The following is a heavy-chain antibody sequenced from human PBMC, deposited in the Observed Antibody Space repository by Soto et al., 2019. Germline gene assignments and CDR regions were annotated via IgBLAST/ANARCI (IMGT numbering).Heavy chain of an antibody. CDR1: GYTFTSYD. CDR3: ATLRYSSSLELFDY. J-gene: IGHJ4*02. V-gene: IGHV1-8*01. Sequence: QVQLVQSGAEVKKPGASVKVSCKASGYTFTSYDINWVRQATGQGLEWMGWMNPNSGNTGYAQKFQGIVTMTRNTSISTAYMELSSLRSEDTAVYYCATLRYSSSLELFDYWGQGTLVTVSS. D-gene: IGHD6-6*01. CDR2: MNPNSGNT.